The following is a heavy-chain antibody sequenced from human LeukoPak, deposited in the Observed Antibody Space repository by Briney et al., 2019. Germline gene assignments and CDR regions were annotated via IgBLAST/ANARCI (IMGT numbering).Heavy chain of an antibody. CDR2: ISDTGGRT. CDR3: AKRGVVIRVILVGFHKEAYYFDS. J-gene: IGHJ4*02. CDR1: GIALSNYG. Sequence: GGSLRLSCAVSGIALSNYGMTWVRQAPGKGLEWVAGISDTGGRTNYADSVKGRFTISRDNPKNTLYLQMNSLRAEDTAAYFCAKRGVVIRVILVGFHKEAYYFDSWGQGALVTVSS. V-gene: IGHV3-23*01. D-gene: IGHD3-22*01.